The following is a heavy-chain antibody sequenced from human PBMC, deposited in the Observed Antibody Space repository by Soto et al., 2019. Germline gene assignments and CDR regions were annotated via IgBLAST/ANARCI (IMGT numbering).Heavy chain of an antibody. D-gene: IGHD3-3*01. Sequence: ASVKVPSKASGHSFTAYYFHWVRQAPGQGLVWMGWINPNRGGTKYAQKFQGRVTMTRDTSSRTVYMELSGLRSDDTAVYFCARALIRFLDWLPENYYYGMDVWGQGTTVTVSS. CDR2: INPNRGGT. V-gene: IGHV1-2*02. CDR1: GHSFTAYY. J-gene: IGHJ6*02. CDR3: ARALIRFLDWLPENYYYGMDV.